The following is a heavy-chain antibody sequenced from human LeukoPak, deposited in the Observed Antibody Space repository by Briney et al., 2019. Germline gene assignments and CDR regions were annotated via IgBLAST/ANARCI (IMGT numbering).Heavy chain of an antibody. CDR3: ARDWVAGNVRWFDP. Sequence: GGSLRLSCVASGFTFSSYAMSWVRQAPGKGLEWVSAISGSGGSTGYADSVKGRFTISRDNAKNSLYLQMNSLRAEDTALYHCARDWVAGNVRWFDPWGQGTLVTVSS. CDR2: ISGSGGST. J-gene: IGHJ5*02. CDR1: GFTFSSYA. D-gene: IGHD2-15*01. V-gene: IGHV3-20*01.